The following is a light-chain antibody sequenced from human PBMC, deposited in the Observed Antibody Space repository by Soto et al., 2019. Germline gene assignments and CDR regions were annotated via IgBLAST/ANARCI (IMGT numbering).Light chain of an antibody. CDR1: QTVYNY. CDR3: QQRYDWPLT. V-gene: IGKV3-11*01. Sequence: EIVLTQSPATLSLSPGERATLSCRASQTVYNYLVWYQQRPGQAPRLLISDASNRATGIPARFSGSGSGTDFTLTINSLEPEDLAIYFCQQRYDWPLTFAGGSKIEMK. CDR2: DAS. J-gene: IGKJ4*02.